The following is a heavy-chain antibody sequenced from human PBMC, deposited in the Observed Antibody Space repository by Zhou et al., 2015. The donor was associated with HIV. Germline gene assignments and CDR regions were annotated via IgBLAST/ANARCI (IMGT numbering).Heavy chain of an antibody. CDR1: GGSFTSEG. J-gene: IGHJ3*02. D-gene: IGHD2-21*02. CDR2: IIPIFGEP. CDR3: ARDQPSRNIVVVTARTYHAFDI. Sequence: QVQLVQSGAEVKQPGSSVKVSCKASGGSFTSEGLSWVRQAPGQGLQWLGGIIPIFGEPDYAQNFQGRLTITADEATTTAHMELRSLTSEDTAVYYCARDQPSRNIVVVTARTYHAFDIWGQGTMVTVSS. V-gene: IGHV1-69*12.